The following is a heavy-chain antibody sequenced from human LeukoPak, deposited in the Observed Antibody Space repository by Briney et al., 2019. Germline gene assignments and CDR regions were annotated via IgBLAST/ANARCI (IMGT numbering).Heavy chain of an antibody. D-gene: IGHD6-19*01. Sequence: GASVKVSCKASGYTFTSYGISWVRQAPGQGLEWMGWISAYNGNTNYAQKLQGRVTMTTDTSTSTAYMELRSLRSDDTAVYYCARVAGTLAVAGRVYFDYWGQGALVTVSS. CDR1: GYTFTSYG. CDR2: ISAYNGNT. CDR3: ARVAGTLAVAGRVYFDY. V-gene: IGHV1-18*01. J-gene: IGHJ4*02.